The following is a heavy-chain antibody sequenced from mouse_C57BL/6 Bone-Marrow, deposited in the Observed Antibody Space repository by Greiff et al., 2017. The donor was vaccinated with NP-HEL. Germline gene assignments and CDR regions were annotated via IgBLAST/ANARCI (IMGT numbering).Heavy chain of an antibody. CDR2: IRNTANGYTT. Sequence: EVKVVESGGGLVQPGGSLSLSCAASGFTFTDYYMSWVRQPPGKAPEWLGFIRNTANGYTTEYSASVKGRFTISRDNSPSILYLQMNALRAEDSATYYCARSIYYDYADDPFYAMDYWGQGTSVTVSS. D-gene: IGHD2-4*01. V-gene: IGHV7-3*01. CDR1: GFTFTDYY. J-gene: IGHJ4*01. CDR3: ARSIYYDYADDPFYAMDY.